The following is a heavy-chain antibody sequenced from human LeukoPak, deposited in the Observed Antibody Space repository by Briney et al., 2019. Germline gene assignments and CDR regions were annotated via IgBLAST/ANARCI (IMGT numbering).Heavy chain of an antibody. CDR3: ARDPGFGGYFDY. D-gene: IGHD3-10*01. Sequence: ASEKVSGNASGYTFASYGISWVRQAPGQGLEWMGWISAYNGNTNYAQKLQGRVTMTTDTSTSTAYMELRSLRSDDTAVYYCARDPGFGGYFDYWGQGTLVTVSS. V-gene: IGHV1-18*01. J-gene: IGHJ4*02. CDR1: GYTFASYG. CDR2: ISAYNGNT.